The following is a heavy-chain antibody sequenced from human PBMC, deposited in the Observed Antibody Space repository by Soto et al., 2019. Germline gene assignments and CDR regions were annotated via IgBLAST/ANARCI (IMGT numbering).Heavy chain of an antibody. Sequence: LKISCKGSGYSFTSYWIGWVRQMPGKGLEGMGIIYPGDSDTRYSPSFQGQVTISADKSISTAYLQWSSLKASDTAMYYCARSISNCYYYYGMDVWGQGTTVTVSS. D-gene: IGHD4-4*01. V-gene: IGHV5-51*01. CDR1: GYSFTSYW. CDR3: ARSISNCYYYYGMDV. J-gene: IGHJ6*02. CDR2: IYPGDSDT.